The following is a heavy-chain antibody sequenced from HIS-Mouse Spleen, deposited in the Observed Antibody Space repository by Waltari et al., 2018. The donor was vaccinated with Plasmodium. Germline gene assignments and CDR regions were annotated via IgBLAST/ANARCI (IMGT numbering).Heavy chain of an antibody. CDR2: INPNSGGT. CDR1: GYTFTGYY. J-gene: IGHJ1*01. CDR3: ARVLGYKAAAGTFVEYFQH. V-gene: IGHV1-2*02. Sequence: QVQLVQSGAEVKKPGASVKVSCTASGYTFTGYYMHWVRRAPVQGLEWMGWINPNSGGTNYAQKFQGRVTMTRDTSISTAYMELSRLRSDDTAVYYCARVLGYKAAAGTFVEYFQHWGQGTLVTVSS. D-gene: IGHD6-13*01.